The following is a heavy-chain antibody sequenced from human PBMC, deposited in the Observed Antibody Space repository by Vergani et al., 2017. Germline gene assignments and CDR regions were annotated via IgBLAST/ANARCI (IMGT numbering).Heavy chain of an antibody. Sequence: EVQLLESGGGLVQPGGSLRLSCAASGFTFSSYAMSWVRQAPGKGLEWVSAISGSGGSTSYADSVKGRFTISRANSKNTLYLQMNSLRAEDTAVYYCAKDGSYYYYYYYMDVWGKGTTVTVSS. D-gene: IGHD1-26*01. V-gene: IGHV3-23*01. J-gene: IGHJ6*03. CDR2: ISGSGGST. CDR1: GFTFSSYA. CDR3: AKDGSYYYYYYYMDV.